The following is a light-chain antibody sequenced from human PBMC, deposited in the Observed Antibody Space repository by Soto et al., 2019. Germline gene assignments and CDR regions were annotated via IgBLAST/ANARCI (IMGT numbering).Light chain of an antibody. CDR3: QQCFSTPPLT. V-gene: IGKV1-39*01. Sequence: DIQMTQSPSSLSASVGDRVTITCRASQSISTFLNWYQQKPGKAPKLLIYGASNLESGVPSTFSGSGSGTDFTLTISSLQPADFATYYCQQCFSTPPLTFGGGTKVEIK. CDR1: QSISTF. CDR2: GAS. J-gene: IGKJ4*01.